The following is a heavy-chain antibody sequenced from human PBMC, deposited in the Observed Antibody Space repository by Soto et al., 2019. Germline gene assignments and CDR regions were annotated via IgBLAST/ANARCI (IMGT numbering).Heavy chain of an antibody. CDR1: GFTFSNYY. Sequence: QVQLVESGGGLVKPGGSLRLSCAASGFTFSNYYMSWIRQAPGKGLEWVSYISSSSSYTNYADSVKGRFTISRDNAKNSLYLQMNSLRAEDTAVDYCARGYSSSWYVNYYYGMDVWGQGTTVTVSS. CDR3: ARGYSSSWYVNYYYGMDV. D-gene: IGHD6-13*01. J-gene: IGHJ6*02. CDR2: ISSSSSYT. V-gene: IGHV3-11*05.